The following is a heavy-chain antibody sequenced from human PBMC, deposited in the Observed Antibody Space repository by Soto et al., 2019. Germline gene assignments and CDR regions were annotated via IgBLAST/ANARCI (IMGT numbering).Heavy chain of an antibody. CDR2: ISYDGSNK. CDR3: AKDRGGAYCGGDCYDAFDI. CDR1: GFTFSSYG. Sequence: GGSLRLSCAASGFTFSSYGMHWVRQAPGKGLEWVAVISYDGSNKYYADSVKGRFTISRDDSKNTLYLQMNSLRAEDTAVHYCAKDRGGAYCGGDCYDAFDIWGQGTMVTVSS. D-gene: IGHD2-21*02. J-gene: IGHJ3*02. V-gene: IGHV3-30*18.